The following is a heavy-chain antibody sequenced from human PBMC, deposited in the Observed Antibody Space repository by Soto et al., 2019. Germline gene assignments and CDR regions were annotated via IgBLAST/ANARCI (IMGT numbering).Heavy chain of an antibody. CDR1: GGSISSYY. CDR2: IYYSGST. D-gene: IGHD3-3*01. Sequence: SETLSLTCTVSGGSISSYYWSWIRQPPGKGLEWIWYIYYSGSTNYNPSLKSRVTISVDTSKNQFSLKLSSVTAADTAVYYCARGIYDFWSGYYSDYWGQGTLVTVSS. CDR3: ARGIYDFWSGYYSDY. J-gene: IGHJ4*02. V-gene: IGHV4-59*01.